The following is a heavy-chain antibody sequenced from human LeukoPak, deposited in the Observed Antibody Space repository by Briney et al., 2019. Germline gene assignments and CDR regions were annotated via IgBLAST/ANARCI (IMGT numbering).Heavy chain of an antibody. V-gene: IGHV3-30*02. D-gene: IGHD3-10*01. J-gene: IGHJ4*02. CDR1: GFTFSSYG. Sequence: PGGSLRLSCAASGFTFSSYGMHWVRQAPGKGLEWVAFIRYDGSNKYYADSVKGRFTISRDNSKNTLYLQMNSLRAEDTAVYYCAIPAYYPIDYWGQGTLVTVSS. CDR3: AIPAYYPIDY. CDR2: IRYDGSNK.